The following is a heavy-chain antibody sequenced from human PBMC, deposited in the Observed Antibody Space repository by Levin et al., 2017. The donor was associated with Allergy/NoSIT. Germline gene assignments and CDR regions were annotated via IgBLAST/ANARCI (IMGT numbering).Heavy chain of an antibody. CDR1: GGSISSGGYY. D-gene: IGHD5-24*01. J-gene: IGHJ4*02. V-gene: IGHV4-31*03. CDR3: ARSGRTWLKLRGFDY. Sequence: SCNVSGGSISSGGYYWSWIRQHPGKGLEWIGYIYYSESTYYNPSLRSRATMSVDTSKNQFSLKLNSVTAADTAVYYCARSGRTWLKLRGFDYWGQGTLVTVSS. CDR2: IYYSEST.